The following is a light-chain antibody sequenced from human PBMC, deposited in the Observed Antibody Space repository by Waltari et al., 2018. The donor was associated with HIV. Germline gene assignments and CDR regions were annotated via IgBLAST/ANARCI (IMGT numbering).Light chain of an antibody. CDR1: SSNIGSNY. J-gene: IGLJ3*02. CDR3: AAWDDSLSGLV. CDR2: RNN. V-gene: IGLV1-47*01. Sequence: QSVLTQPPSASGTPGQRVTISCSGSSSNIGSNYVYWYQQLPGTAPKLLIYRNNQRPSGVPDRVSGSNSCTSASLAISGLRSEDEADYYCAAWDDSLSGLVFGGGTKLTVL.